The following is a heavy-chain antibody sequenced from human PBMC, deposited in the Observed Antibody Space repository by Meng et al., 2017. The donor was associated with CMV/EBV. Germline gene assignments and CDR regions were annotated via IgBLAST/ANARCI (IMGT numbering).Heavy chain of an antibody. V-gene: IGHV3-9*01. CDR3: AKESYHDY. CDR1: GFTFDDYA. Sequence: SLKISCAASGFTFDDYAMHWVRQAPGKGLEWVSGISWNSGSIGYADSVKGRFTISRDNAKNSLYLQMNSLRAEDTALYYCAKESYHDYWGQGTLVTVSS. D-gene: IGHD1-26*01. CDR2: ISWNSGSI. J-gene: IGHJ4*02.